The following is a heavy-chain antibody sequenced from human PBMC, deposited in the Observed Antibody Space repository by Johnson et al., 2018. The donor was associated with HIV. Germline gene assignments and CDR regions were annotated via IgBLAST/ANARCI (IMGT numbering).Heavy chain of an antibody. CDR1: GFTFSSYA. CDR3: AQEGPLTGTTVMDACDI. Sequence: QMLLVESGGGVVQPGRSLRLSCAASGFTFSSYAMHWVRQAPGKGLEWVAVISYDGSNKYYADSVKGRFTISRDNSKNTLYLEMNSRRAEDTAVYYCAQEGPLTGTTVMDACDIWGEGTMFTVSS. D-gene: IGHD4-17*01. J-gene: IGHJ3*02. CDR2: ISYDGSNK. V-gene: IGHV3-30-3*02.